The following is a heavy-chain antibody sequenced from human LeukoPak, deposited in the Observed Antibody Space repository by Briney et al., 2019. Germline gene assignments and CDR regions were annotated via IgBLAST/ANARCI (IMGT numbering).Heavy chain of an antibody. Sequence: GGSLRLSCAASGFTFTSYAMSWVRQAPGKGLEWVANIKQDGSEKHYVDSVKGRFTISRDNAKNSLYLQMNSLRAEDTAVYYCARDPSTMPFDYWGQGTLVTVSS. CDR3: ARDPSTMPFDY. J-gene: IGHJ4*02. D-gene: IGHD2-2*01. CDR2: IKQDGSEK. CDR1: GFTFTSYA. V-gene: IGHV3-7*01.